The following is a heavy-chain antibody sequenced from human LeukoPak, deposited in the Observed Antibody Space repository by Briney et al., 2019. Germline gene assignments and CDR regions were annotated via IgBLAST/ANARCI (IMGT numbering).Heavy chain of an antibody. CDR2: MYTSGST. CDR3: ARDLSPLYARYYYYYMDV. D-gene: IGHD5/OR15-5a*01. J-gene: IGHJ6*03. CDR1: GDSFSSYS. V-gene: IGHV4-4*07. Sequence: SETLSLTCTVSGDSFSSYSLSWIRQPAGKALEWIGRMYTSGSTIYNPSLKSRVTMSVDTSKNQFSLRLSSVTAADTAVYYCARDLSPLYARYYYYYMDVWGKGTMVTVSS.